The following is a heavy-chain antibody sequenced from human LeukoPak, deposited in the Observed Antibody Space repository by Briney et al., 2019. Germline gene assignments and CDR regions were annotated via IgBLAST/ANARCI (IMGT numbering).Heavy chain of an antibody. CDR2: INSDGSWT. D-gene: IGHD2-2*01. V-gene: IGHV3-74*01. Sequence: GGSLRLSCAASGNYWMHWVRQAPGKGLVWVSHINSDGSWTSYADSVKGRFTISKDNAKNTVYLQMNNLRAEDTAVYYCVSFYERYWGRGTLVTVSS. J-gene: IGHJ4*02. CDR1: GNYW. CDR3: VSFYERY.